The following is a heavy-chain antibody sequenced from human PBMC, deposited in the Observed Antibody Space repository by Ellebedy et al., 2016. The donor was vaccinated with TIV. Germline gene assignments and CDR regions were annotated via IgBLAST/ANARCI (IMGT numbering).Heavy chain of an antibody. Sequence: GESLKISCATSGFTFTSYGMHWVRQAPGKGLEWVAVIWYDGSTKYYADSVKGRFTISRDNSKNTLYLQMNRLRAEDTAVDYWARDKQTKFYWYFDLWGRGTLVTVSS. V-gene: IGHV3-33*01. CDR2: IWYDGSTK. J-gene: IGHJ2*01. CDR1: GFTFTSYG. CDR3: ARDKQTKFYWYFDL.